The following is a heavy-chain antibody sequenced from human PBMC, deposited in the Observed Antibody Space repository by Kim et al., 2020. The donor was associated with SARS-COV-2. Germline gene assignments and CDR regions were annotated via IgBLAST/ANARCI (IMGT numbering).Heavy chain of an antibody. CDR2: ISYDGSNK. J-gene: IGHJ4*01. D-gene: IGHD2-2*01. CDR1: GFTFSSYA. V-gene: IGHV3-30-3*01. Sequence: GGSLRLSCAASGFTFSSYAMHWVRQAPGKGLEWVAVISYDGSNKYYADSVKGRFTISRDNSKNTLYLQTNSLRAEDTAVYYCAREGLYYFDYWGHGTLVTVSS. CDR3: AREGLYYFDY.